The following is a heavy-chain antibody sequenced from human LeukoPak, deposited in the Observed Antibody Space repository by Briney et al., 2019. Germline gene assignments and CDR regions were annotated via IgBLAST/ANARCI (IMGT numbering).Heavy chain of an antibody. CDR2: ISWNSGSI. V-gene: IGHV3-9*01. CDR3: AKEGGSSSWYYYYYGMDV. CDR1: GFTFDDYA. Sequence: GRSLRLSCAASGFTFDDYAMHWVRQAPGKGLEWVSGISWNSGSIGYADSVKGRFTISRDKAKNSLYLQMNSLRAEDTALYYCAKEGGSSSWYYYYYGMDVWGQGTTVTVSS. D-gene: IGHD6-13*01. J-gene: IGHJ6*02.